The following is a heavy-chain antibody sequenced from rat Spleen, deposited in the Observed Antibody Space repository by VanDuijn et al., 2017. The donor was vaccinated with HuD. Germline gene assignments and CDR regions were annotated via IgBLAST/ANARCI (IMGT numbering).Heavy chain of an antibody. Sequence: QVQLKESGPGLVQPSQTLSLTCTVSGFSLTNYNIHWVRQPPGKGPEWMGKMWYDGDTTYNSALKSRLNISRDTSKNQVFLKMNSLQTDDTGTYYCTRDEDRYSPYYVMDAWGQGASVTVSS. CDR3: TRDEDRYSPYYVMDA. J-gene: IGHJ4*01. CDR2: MWYDGDT. D-gene: IGHD1-5*01. V-gene: IGHV2-63*01. CDR1: GFSLTNYN.